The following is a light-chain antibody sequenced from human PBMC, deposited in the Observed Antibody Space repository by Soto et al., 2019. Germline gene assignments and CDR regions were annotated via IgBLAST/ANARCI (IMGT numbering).Light chain of an antibody. CDR1: QSVPRSY. V-gene: IGKV3-20*01. CDR3: QQYGSSIT. CDR2: GTS. J-gene: IGKJ5*01. Sequence: EIVLTQSPGTLSLSPGERATLSCRASQSVPRSYLAWYQQKPGQAPRLLIYGTSSRATGIPDRFSGSGSGTDFTSTISRLEPEDFAVFYCQQYGSSITFGQGPRLEIK.